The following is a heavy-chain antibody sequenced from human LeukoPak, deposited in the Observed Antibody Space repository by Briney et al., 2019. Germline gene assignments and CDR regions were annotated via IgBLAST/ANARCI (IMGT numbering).Heavy chain of an antibody. CDR1: GGSISSYY. J-gene: IGHJ4*02. V-gene: IGHV4-59*08. CDR2: IYYSGST. CDR3: ARFLGQPSSGEFDY. Sequence: SETLSLTCTVSGGSISSYYWSWIRQPPGKGLEWIGYIYYSGSTNYNPSLKSRVTISVDTSKNQFSLKLSSVTAADTAVYYCARFLGQPSSGEFDYWGQGTLVTVSS. D-gene: IGHD6-19*01.